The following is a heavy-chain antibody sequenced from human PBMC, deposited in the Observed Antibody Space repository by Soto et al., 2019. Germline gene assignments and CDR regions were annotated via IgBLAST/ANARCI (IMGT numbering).Heavy chain of an antibody. V-gene: IGHV3-30*18. J-gene: IGHJ5*02. CDR3: AKTAGYDYVWGSSGLDP. D-gene: IGHD3-16*01. CDR2: ISYDGSNK. Sequence: PGGSLRLSCAASGFTFSSFGMHWGRQAPGKGLEWVAVISYDGSNKYYAESVKGRFTISRDDSKNTLYLQMNSLRPEDTAVYHCAKTAGYDYVWGSSGLDPWGQGTLVTVSS. CDR1: GFTFSSFG.